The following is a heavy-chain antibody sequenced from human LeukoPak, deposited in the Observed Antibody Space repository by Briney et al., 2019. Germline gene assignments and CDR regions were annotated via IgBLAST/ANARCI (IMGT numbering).Heavy chain of an antibody. CDR2: IYSGGST. Sequence: GGSLRLSCAASGFTVSSNYMSWVRQAPGKGLEWVSVIYSGGSTYYADSVKGRFTISRDNSKNTLYLQMNSLRPEDKAVYYCAKEPYDSGGYYFDYWGQGTLVTVSS. D-gene: IGHD3-22*01. J-gene: IGHJ4*02. CDR3: AKEPYDSGGYYFDY. CDR1: GFTVSSNY. V-gene: IGHV3-53*01.